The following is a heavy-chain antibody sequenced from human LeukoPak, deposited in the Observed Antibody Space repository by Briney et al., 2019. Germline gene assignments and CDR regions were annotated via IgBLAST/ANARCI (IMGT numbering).Heavy chain of an antibody. Sequence: ASVKVSCKGSGYTFTSYDINWVRQATGQGLEWMGWMNPNSGNTGYAQKFQGRVTITRNTSISTAYMELSSLRSEDTAVYYCARPGRGSGSYYKGIYYYYMDVWGKGTTVTVSS. CDR3: ARPGRGSGSYYKGIYYYYMDV. D-gene: IGHD3-10*01. CDR2: MNPNSGNT. CDR1: GYTFTSYD. J-gene: IGHJ6*03. V-gene: IGHV1-8*03.